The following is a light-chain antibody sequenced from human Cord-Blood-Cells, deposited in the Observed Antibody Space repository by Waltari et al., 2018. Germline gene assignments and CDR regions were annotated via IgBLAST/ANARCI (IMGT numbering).Light chain of an antibody. Sequence: QSALTQPPSASGSPGQSVTISCTAPSSDVGGSTYVSWYQQHPGNAPKLMIYEVSKRPSGVPDRFSGSKSGNTASLTVSGLQAEDEADYYCSSYAGSRYVFGTGTKVTVL. V-gene: IGLV2-8*01. CDR1: SSDVGGSTY. J-gene: IGLJ1*01. CDR3: SSYAGSRYV. CDR2: EVS.